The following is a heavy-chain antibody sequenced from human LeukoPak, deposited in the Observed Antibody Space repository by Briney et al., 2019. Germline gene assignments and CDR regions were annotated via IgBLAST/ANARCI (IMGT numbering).Heavy chain of an antibody. J-gene: IGHJ4*02. CDR1: GFTFGDYA. Sequence: PGGSLRLSCTASGFTFGDYAMSWVRQAPGKGLEWVGFIRSKAYGGTTEYAASVKGRFTISRDDSKSIAYLQMNSLKTEDTAVYYCTSRRIYCGGDCSPPSFDYWGQGTLVTVSS. CDR2: IRSKAYGGTT. D-gene: IGHD2-21*01. V-gene: IGHV3-49*04. CDR3: TSRRIYCGGDCSPPSFDY.